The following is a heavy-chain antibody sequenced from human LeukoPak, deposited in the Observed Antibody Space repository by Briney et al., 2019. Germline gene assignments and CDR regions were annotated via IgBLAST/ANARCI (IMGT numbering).Heavy chain of an antibody. D-gene: IGHD4-11*01. CDR1: GFTFRSYG. V-gene: IGHV3-30*18. J-gene: IGHJ4*02. CDR3: AKRPSDYSDYVTYFDY. Sequence: GGSLRLSCAASGFTFRSYGMHWVRQAPGKGLEWVGVISDDGRNKKYADSVKGRFTISRDNSKDTLYLQMNSLRDEDTAVYYCAKRPSDYSDYVTYFDYWGQGTLVTVSS. CDR2: ISDDGRNK.